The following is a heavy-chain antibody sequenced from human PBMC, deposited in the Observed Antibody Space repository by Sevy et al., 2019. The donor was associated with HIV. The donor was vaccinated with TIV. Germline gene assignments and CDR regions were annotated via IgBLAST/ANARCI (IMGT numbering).Heavy chain of an antibody. D-gene: IGHD5-12*01. V-gene: IGHV3-30*04. CDR2: ISYDGSNK. Sequence: GGSLRLSCAASGFTFINHAMHWVRQAPGKGLEWVTVISYDGSNKYYAYSVKGRFTISRDTSKSTVYLQIDSLRAEDTAVYYCARDLNSGYANYYYYGMDVWGQGTTVTVSS. J-gene: IGHJ6*02. CDR3: ARDLNSGYANYYYYGMDV. CDR1: GFTFINHA.